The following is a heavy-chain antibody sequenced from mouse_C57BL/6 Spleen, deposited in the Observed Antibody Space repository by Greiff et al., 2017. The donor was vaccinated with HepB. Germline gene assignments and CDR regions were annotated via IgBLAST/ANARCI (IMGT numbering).Heavy chain of an antibody. V-gene: IGHV2-2*01. D-gene: IGHD1-1*01. CDR1: GFSLTSYG. CDR2: IWSGGST. CDR3: ARSPFYYYGSSGYAMDY. Sequence: QVQLKESGPGLVQPSQSLSITCTVSGFSLTSYGVHWVRQSPGKGLEWLGVIWSGGSTDYNAAFISRLSISKDNSKSQVFFKMNSLQADDTAIYYCARSPFYYYGSSGYAMDYGGQGTSVTVSS. J-gene: IGHJ4*01.